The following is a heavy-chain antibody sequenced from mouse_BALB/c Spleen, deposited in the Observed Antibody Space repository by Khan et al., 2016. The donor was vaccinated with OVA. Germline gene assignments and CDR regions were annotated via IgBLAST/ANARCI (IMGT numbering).Heavy chain of an antibody. V-gene: IGHV2-9*02. D-gene: IGHD3-2*02. CDR2: IWAGGRT. CDR3: YLQLSSLTSEDAADYYCGRINK. CDR1: GFSLTSYG. Sequence: VQLQESGPGLEAPSQSLSITCTVSGFSLTSYGVHWNRQPPGKGLEWRGVIWAGGRTNYNSALMSRLSISKDKSKSQGVLKMNSLQIEDTTPSSAYLQLSSLTSEDAADYYCGRINKWGQGTTLTVSS. J-gene: IGHJ2*01.